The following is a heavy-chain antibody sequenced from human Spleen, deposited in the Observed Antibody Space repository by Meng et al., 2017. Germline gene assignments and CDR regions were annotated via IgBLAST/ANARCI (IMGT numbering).Heavy chain of an antibody. CDR3: ARGFVSSGPRDLYYYYGMDV. J-gene: IGHJ6*02. V-gene: IGHV3-69-1*01. Sequence: GESLKISCAASGFTFSDYYMNWVRQAPGKGLEWVSSISSSSTIYYADSVKGRFTISRDNAKNSLYLQMNSLRAEDTAVYYCARGFVSSGPRDLYYYYGMDVWGQGTTVTVSS. D-gene: IGHD6-19*01. CDR1: GFTFSDYY. CDR2: ISSSSTI.